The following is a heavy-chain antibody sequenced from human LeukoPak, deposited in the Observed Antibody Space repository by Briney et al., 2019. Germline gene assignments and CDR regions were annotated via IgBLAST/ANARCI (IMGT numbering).Heavy chain of an antibody. J-gene: IGHJ6*03. CDR3: ARLWADIVATMSYYYYYMDV. CDR1: GYNFTSYW. V-gene: IGHV5-51*01. CDR2: IYPGDSDT. D-gene: IGHD5-12*01. Sequence: GESLKISCKGSGYNFTSYWIGWVRQMPGKGLEWMGIIYPGDSDTRYSPSFQGQVTISADKSISTAYLQWSSLKASDTAMYYCARLWADIVATMSYYYYYMDVWGKGTTVTVSS.